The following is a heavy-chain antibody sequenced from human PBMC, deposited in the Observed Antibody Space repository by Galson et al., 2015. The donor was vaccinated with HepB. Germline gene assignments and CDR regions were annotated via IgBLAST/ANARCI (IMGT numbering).Heavy chain of an antibody. CDR3: VRNLLWDGWIAFDI. CDR1: GFTFSSFA. CDR2: ITSSGGST. V-gene: IGHV3-23*01. D-gene: IGHD3-10*01. J-gene: IGHJ3*02. Sequence: SLRLSCAAPGFTFSSFAMSWVRQAPGKGLEWVSTITSSGGSTYYADSVKGRFTISRDNSKSTLYLQLSSLRAEDTGVYYCVRNLLWDGWIAFDIWGQGTTVTVSS.